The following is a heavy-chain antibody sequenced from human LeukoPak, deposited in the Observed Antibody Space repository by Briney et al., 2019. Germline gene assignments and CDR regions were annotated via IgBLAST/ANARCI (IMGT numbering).Heavy chain of an antibody. Sequence: GGTLRLSCAASGFTFSSYGMSWVRQAPGKGLEWVSSISTSSSSSYIYYADSVTGRFTISRDNAKNSLYLQMNSLRAEDTAVYYCARRATTERGHSYGLDYWGQGTLVTVSS. CDR1: GFTFSSYG. CDR3: ARRATTERGHSYGLDY. J-gene: IGHJ4*02. CDR2: ISTSSSSSYI. D-gene: IGHD5-18*01. V-gene: IGHV3-21*01.